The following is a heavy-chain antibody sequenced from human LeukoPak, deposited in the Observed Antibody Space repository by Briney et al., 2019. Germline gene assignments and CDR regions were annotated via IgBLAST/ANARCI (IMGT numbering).Heavy chain of an antibody. J-gene: IGHJ4*02. V-gene: IGHV4-39*07. Sequence: MASETLSLTCTVSGDSISSSTYYWGWIRQPPGKGLEWIGTVYYGGSTYYNPSLKSRVAISVDTSKNQFSLKLSSVTAADTAVYYCARDQDDYGDYGPSYWGQGTLVTVSS. CDR1: GDSISSSTYY. CDR3: ARDQDDYGDYGPSY. D-gene: IGHD4-17*01. CDR2: VYYGGST.